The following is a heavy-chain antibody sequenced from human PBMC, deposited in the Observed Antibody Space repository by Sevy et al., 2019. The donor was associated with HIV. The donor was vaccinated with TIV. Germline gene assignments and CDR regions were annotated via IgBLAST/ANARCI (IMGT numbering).Heavy chain of an antibody. CDR3: AKGDSTLYGMDV. CDR2: ISGSAGTT. J-gene: IGHJ6*02. Sequence: GGSLRLSCAASGFTFGTYTMNWVRQAPGKGLDWVSAISGSAGTTYYADSVQGRFTISRDNSKNRVYLQMNSLRVEDTAKYYCAKGDSTLYGMDVWGLGTTVTVSS. CDR1: GFTFGTYT. D-gene: IGHD6-13*01. V-gene: IGHV3-23*01.